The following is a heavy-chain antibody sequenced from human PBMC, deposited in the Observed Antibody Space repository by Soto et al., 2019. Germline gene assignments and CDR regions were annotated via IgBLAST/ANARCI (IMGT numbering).Heavy chain of an antibody. CDR3: ARETVTLRTYYYYGMDV. D-gene: IGHD4-4*01. Sequence: SVKVSCKASGGTFSSYAISWVRQAPGQGLEWMGGIIPIFGAANYAQKFQGRVTITADESTSTAYMELSSLRSEDTAVYYCARETVTLRTYYYYGMDVWGQGTTVTVSS. V-gene: IGHV1-69*13. J-gene: IGHJ6*02. CDR2: IIPIFGAA. CDR1: GGTFSSYA.